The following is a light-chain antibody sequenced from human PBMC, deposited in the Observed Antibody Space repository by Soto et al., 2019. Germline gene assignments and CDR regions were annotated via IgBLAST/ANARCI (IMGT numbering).Light chain of an antibody. CDR1: QSLSSTY. V-gene: IGKV3-20*01. J-gene: IGKJ1*01. CDR2: GAS. CDR3: QQYGNSPFT. Sequence: IVLTHSPGTLSFSPWERATLSFSSSQSLSSTYLAWYQQKPGQAPRLLIYGASSRATGIPDRFSGSGSGTDFTLTIARLEPEDFEVYYCQQYGNSPFTFGQGTKVDI.